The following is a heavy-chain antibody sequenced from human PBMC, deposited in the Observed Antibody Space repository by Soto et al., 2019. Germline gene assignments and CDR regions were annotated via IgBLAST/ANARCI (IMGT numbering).Heavy chain of an antibody. Sequence: EVQLLESGGGLVHPGGSLRLSCAASGFTFSSFAMSWVRQAPGKGLEWLSAISGSGGGTYYVDSVKGRFTISRDNSKNTLYLQMDSLRAEDTAVYYCANARVGRDAFEYWGQGTLDTVSS. CDR3: ANARVGRDAFEY. CDR1: GFTFSSFA. J-gene: IGHJ4*02. CDR2: ISGSGGGT. V-gene: IGHV3-23*01. D-gene: IGHD1-1*01.